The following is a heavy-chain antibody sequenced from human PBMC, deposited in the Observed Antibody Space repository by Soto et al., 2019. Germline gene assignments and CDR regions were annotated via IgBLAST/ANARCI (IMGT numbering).Heavy chain of an antibody. D-gene: IGHD3-9*01. CDR1: GYTFTGYY. CDR2: IIPIFGTA. Sequence: SVKVSCNASGYTFTGYYMHWVRQAPGQGLEWMGGIIPIFGTANYAQKFQGRVTITADESTSTAYMELSSLRSEDTAVYYCARVLYDILTGSDRDYYYYGMDVWGQGTTVTVSS. J-gene: IGHJ6*02. CDR3: ARVLYDILTGSDRDYYYYGMDV. V-gene: IGHV1-69*13.